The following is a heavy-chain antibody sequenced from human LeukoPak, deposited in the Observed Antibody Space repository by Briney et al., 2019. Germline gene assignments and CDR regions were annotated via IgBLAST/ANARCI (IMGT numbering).Heavy chain of an antibody. Sequence: SETLSLTCTVSGGSISSYYWSWIRQPPGKGLEWIGYIYYSGSTNYNPSLKSRVTISVDTSKNQFSLKLSSVTAADTAVYYCARGYSSSWYVYWFDPWGQGTLVTVSS. CDR3: ARGYSSSWYVYWFDP. J-gene: IGHJ5*02. D-gene: IGHD6-13*01. CDR2: IYYSGST. V-gene: IGHV4-59*01. CDR1: GGSISSYY.